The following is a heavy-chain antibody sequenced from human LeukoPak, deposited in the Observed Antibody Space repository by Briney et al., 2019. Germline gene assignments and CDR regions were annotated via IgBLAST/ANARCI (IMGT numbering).Heavy chain of an antibody. J-gene: IGHJ6*02. D-gene: IGHD2-21*01. Sequence: SLWLSCTAYGFIFSYYAIRWVRQAPGKGLEWVGFVRSRANGGTIEYAASVKGRCTVSRDDSKSIAYLQMNSLKTEDTAVYYCSRDGHTGMDDWGQGTTVTVSS. CDR2: VRSRANGGTI. V-gene: IGHV3-49*04. CDR3: SRDGHTGMDD. CDR1: GFIFSYYA.